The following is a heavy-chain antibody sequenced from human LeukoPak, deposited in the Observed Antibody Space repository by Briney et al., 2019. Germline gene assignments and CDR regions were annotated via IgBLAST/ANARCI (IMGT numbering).Heavy chain of an antibody. CDR3: AKNKGWELPAVLDS. J-gene: IGHJ4*02. V-gene: IGHV3-7*01. D-gene: IGHD2-15*01. CDR2: INQDGDEK. CDR1: GFTFKNSW. Sequence: GGSLRLSCAASGFTFKNSWMSWVRQAPGKGLEWVANINQDGDEKYYVDSVKGRFTISRDDAQTSVYLQLSSLRPEDTAVYYCAKNKGWELPAVLDSWGQGALVIVSS.